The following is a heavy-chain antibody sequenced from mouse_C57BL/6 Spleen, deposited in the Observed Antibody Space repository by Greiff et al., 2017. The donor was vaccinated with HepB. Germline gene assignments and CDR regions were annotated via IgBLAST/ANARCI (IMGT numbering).Heavy chain of an antibody. D-gene: IGHD1-1*01. J-gene: IGHJ2*01. CDR2: IDPSDSYT. V-gene: IGHV1-59*01. CDR3: ARGEFMTTVEGYFDY. Sequence: VQLHQPGPELVRPCTSVTLSCNASGYTFTSYCMHCVKQRPGQGLEWIGVIDPSDSYTNYNQKFKGKATLTVDTSSSPAYMQLSSLTSEDSAGYYCARGEFMTTVEGYFDYWGQGTTLTVSS. CDR1: GYTFTSYC.